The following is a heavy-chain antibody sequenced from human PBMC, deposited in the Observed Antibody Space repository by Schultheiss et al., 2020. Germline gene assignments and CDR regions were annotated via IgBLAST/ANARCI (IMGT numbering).Heavy chain of an antibody. V-gene: IGHV3-23*01. Sequence: GGSLRLSCAASGFTFDDYAMHWVRQAPGKGLEWVSGISGSGGSTYYADSVKGRFTISRDNSKNTLYLQMNSLRAEDTAVYYCAKESTGYSSGWYSDYYGMDVWGQGTTVTVSS. J-gene: IGHJ6*02. D-gene: IGHD6-19*01. CDR2: ISGSGGST. CDR3: AKESTGYSSGWYSDYYGMDV. CDR1: GFTFDDYA.